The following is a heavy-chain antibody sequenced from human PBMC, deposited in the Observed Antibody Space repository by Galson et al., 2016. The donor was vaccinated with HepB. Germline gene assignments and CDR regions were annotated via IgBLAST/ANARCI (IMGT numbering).Heavy chain of an antibody. CDR3: ARARSQNYYGMDV. D-gene: IGHD1-26*01. J-gene: IGHJ6*02. V-gene: IGHV1-8*01. CDR1: GYTFTSHD. CDR2: IHPKSDNT. Sequence: SVKVSCKASGYTFTSHDIIWVRQATGQGLEWMGWIHPKSDNTGYAQKFQGRVTMTRNTSISTAYMELSSLRSEDTAVYYCARARSQNYYGMDVWGQGTTVTVS.